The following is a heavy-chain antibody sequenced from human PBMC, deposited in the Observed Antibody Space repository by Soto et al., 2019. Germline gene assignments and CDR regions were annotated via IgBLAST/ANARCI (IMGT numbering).Heavy chain of an antibody. J-gene: IGHJ4*02. V-gene: IGHV3-30*18. CDR3: AKDQASGQGSFDS. CDR1: GFTFNIYG. Sequence: VGSLRLSRAASGFTFNIYGMHWVRQAPDKGLEWVALISYDGSNQYYADSVKGRFTISRDNSKNTLFLQMNSLRADDTAVYYCAKDQASGQGSFDSWGQGTLVTVSS. CDR2: ISYDGSNQ.